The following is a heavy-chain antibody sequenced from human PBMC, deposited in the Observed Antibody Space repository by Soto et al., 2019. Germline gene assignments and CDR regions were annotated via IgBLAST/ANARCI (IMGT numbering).Heavy chain of an antibody. V-gene: IGHV1-3*01. CDR3: ARDGYDILTGYYSAFDI. CDR1: GYTFTSYA. CDR2: INAGNGNT. Sequence: ASVKVSCKASGYTFTSYAMHWVRQAPGQRLEWMGWINAGNGNTKYSQKFQGRVTITRDTSASTAYMELSSLRSEDTAVYYCARDGYDILTGYYSAFDIWGQGTMVTVSS. J-gene: IGHJ3*02. D-gene: IGHD3-9*01.